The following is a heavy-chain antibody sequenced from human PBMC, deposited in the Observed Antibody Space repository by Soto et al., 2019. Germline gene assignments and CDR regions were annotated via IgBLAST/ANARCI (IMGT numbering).Heavy chain of an antibody. J-gene: IGHJ5*02. CDR3: ARDAIAMVRRTNNWFDP. CDR1: GFTFSNHA. D-gene: IGHD3-10*01. V-gene: IGHV3-23*01. Sequence: EVQLLESGGGLVQPGGSLRLSCAASGFTFSNHAMSWVRQAPGKGLEWVSAISGNGISTYYADSVRGRFTISRDNSKNTLYLQMNRLRADDTAVYYCARDAIAMVRRTNNWFDPWGQGTLVTVST. CDR2: ISGNGIST.